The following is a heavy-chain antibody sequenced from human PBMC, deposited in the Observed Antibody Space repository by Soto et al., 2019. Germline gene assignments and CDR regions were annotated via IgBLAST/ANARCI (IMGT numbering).Heavy chain of an antibody. CDR3: AKDAVSELGLDY. V-gene: IGHV3-23*01. CDR1: GFTFSNYA. CDR2: VSGTGGST. J-gene: IGHJ4*02. Sequence: EVQLLESGGGLVQPGGSLRLSCAASGFTFSNYAMNWVRRAPGKGLEWVSTVSGTGGSTYYADSVRGRFTISRDNSKSTLYLQMNSLGAEDTAVYYCAKDAVSELGLDYWGQGTLVTVSS. D-gene: IGHD6-13*01.